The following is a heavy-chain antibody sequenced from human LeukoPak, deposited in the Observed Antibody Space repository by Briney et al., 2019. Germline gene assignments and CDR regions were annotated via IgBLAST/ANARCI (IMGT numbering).Heavy chain of an antibody. Sequence: GGSLRLSCAASGLTFSSYAMSWVRQAPGQGLEWVSGISGSGVRTYYADSVKGRFTISRDNSKNTLFLQMNSLRAEDTAVYYCARWDTVATDCMDVWGQGTTVIVSS. CDR3: ARWDTVATDCMDV. D-gene: IGHD5-12*01. V-gene: IGHV3-23*01. CDR2: ISGSGVRT. CDR1: GLTFSSYA. J-gene: IGHJ6*02.